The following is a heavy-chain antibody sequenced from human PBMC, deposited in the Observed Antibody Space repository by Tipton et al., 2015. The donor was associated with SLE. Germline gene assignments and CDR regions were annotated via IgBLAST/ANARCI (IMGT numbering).Heavy chain of an antibody. CDR1: GGSISSSSYY. CDR2: IYYSEST. J-gene: IGHJ2*01. V-gene: IGHV4-39*01. Sequence: LRLSCTVSGGSISSSSYYWGWIRQPPGKGLEWIGSIYYSESTYYNPSLKSRVTISVDTSKNQFSLKLSSVTAADTAVYYCARHWGDGYNSYWYFDLWGRGTLVTVSS. D-gene: IGHD5-24*01. CDR3: ARHWGDGYNSYWYFDL.